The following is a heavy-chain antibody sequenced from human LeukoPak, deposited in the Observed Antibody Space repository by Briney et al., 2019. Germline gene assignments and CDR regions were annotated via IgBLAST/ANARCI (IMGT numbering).Heavy chain of an antibody. Sequence: SETLSLXSTVSGGSISSYYWSWIRQPPGKRLEWIGYIYYSGSTNYNPSLKSRVTISVDTSKNQFSLKLSSVTAADTAVYYCARAASDAPYYYDSSGYYFGYWGQGTLVTVSS. CDR3: ARAASDAPYYYDSSGYYFGY. J-gene: IGHJ4*02. CDR2: IYYSGST. V-gene: IGHV4-59*01. D-gene: IGHD3-22*01. CDR1: GGSISSYY.